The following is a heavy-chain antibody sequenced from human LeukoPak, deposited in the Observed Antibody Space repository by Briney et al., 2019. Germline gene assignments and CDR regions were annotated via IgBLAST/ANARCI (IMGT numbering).Heavy chain of an antibody. D-gene: IGHD1-26*01. Sequence: GGSLRLSCAASGFTFSSYSINWVRQAPGKGLEWVSYISSSSSTIYYADSVKGRFTISRDNAKNSLYLQMNSLRAEDTAVYYCAKAVSGSYGDYWGQGTLVTVSS. CDR2: ISSSSSTI. CDR1: GFTFSSYS. J-gene: IGHJ4*02. CDR3: AKAVSGSYGDY. V-gene: IGHV3-48*01.